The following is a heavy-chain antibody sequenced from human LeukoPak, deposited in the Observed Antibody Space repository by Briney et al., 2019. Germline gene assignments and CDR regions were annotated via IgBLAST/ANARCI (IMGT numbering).Heavy chain of an antibody. D-gene: IGHD6-25*01. V-gene: IGHV3-23*01. J-gene: IGHJ4*02. Sequence: GSLRLSCVPSGFTPSSFPISWVRPAPGRGRQWVSGITGRGRNTYYADSVQGRFTISRDNSKNTPPLQMDSLRAKDTAIYYCARDRAALDSWGQGTLVTVSS. CDR1: GFTPSSFP. CDR2: ITGRGRNT. CDR3: ARDRAALDS.